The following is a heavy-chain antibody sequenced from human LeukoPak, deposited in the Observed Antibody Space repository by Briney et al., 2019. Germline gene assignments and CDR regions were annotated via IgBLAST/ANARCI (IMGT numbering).Heavy chain of an antibody. J-gene: IGHJ5*02. V-gene: IGHV3-30-3*01. CDR1: GFTFSSYS. D-gene: IGHD1-1*01. CDR3: ARSRRTTYNWFDP. Sequence: PGGSLRLSCAASGFTFSSYSMNWVRQAPGKGLEWVAVISYDGSNKYYADSVKGRFTISRDNSKNTLYLQMNSLRAVDTAVYYCARSRRTTYNWFDPWGQGTLVTVSS. CDR2: ISYDGSNK.